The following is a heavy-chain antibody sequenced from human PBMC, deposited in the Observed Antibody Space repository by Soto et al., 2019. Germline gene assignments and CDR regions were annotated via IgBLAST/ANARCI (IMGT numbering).Heavy chain of an antibody. CDR1: GFTFSGSA. V-gene: IGHV3-73*02. CDR2: IRSKANNYAT. Sequence: EVQLVESGGGLVQPGGSLKLSCAASGFTFSGSAMHWVRQASGKGLEWVGRIRSKANNYATVYAASVKGRFTISRDDSKXTXQXXMNSLKTEDTAVYYCARHALQYCGGDCYLLPYFDLWGRGTLVTVSS. J-gene: IGHJ2*01. CDR3: ARHALQYCGGDCYLLPYFDL. D-gene: IGHD2-21*02.